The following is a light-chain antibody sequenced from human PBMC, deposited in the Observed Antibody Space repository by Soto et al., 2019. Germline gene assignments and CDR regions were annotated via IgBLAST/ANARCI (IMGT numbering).Light chain of an antibody. V-gene: IGKV1-8*01. J-gene: IGKJ5*01. CDR3: QQYYSYPRP. CDR2: AVS. Sequence: AIRMSQPPPPFSVSIGETVTTSCPATQGISSYLAWYQQKPGKAPKLMIYAVSTLQSGVPSRFSGSGSGTDFTLTISCLQSEDFATYYCQQYYSYPRPFGQGTRVEIK. CDR1: QGISSY.